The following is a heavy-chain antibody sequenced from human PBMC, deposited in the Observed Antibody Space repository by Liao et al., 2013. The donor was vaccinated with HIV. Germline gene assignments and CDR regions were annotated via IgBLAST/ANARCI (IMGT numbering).Heavy chain of an antibody. CDR2: VYTRGSS. CDR1: GGSISSNY. Sequence: QVLLQESGPGLVKPSATLSLKCSVSGGSISSNYWSWVRQPAGKGLEWIGRVYTRGSSNYNPSLKSRVTMSVDASRNQFSLNLNSVTAADTAVYYCAREHNYFDYWGQGILVAVSS. J-gene: IGHJ4*02. CDR3: AREHNYFDY. V-gene: IGHV4-4*07.